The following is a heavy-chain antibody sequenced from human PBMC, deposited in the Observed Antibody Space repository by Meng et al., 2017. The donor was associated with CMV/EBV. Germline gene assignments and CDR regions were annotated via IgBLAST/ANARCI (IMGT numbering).Heavy chain of an antibody. J-gene: IGHJ4*02. CDR1: GGLISSCDYY. CDR3: ARAQYSSSCDY. Sequence: QMHREASGPGLVKPSQSLSHTCTVSGGLISSCDYYWSWIPQPPGKGLEWIGYIYYSGSTYYNPSLKSRVTISVDTSKTQFPLKLSSVTAADSAVYYCARAQYSSSCDYWGQGTLVTVSS. D-gene: IGHD6-13*01. V-gene: IGHV4-30-4*08. CDR2: IYYSGST.